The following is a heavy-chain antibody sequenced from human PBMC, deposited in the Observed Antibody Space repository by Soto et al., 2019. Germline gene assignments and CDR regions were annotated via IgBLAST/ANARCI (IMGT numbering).Heavy chain of an antibody. V-gene: IGHV3-23*01. D-gene: IGHD5-18*01. CDR1: GFSFNSYA. Sequence: GGSLRLSCAASGFSFNSYAMSWVRQAPGKGLEWVSSIHGSGSTYYVDSVKGRFIISRDNFKNTLDLQMNSLRTVDTAVYYCAVLGGCSYDSSFDYWGQGTLVTVSS. CDR2: IHGSGST. J-gene: IGHJ4*02. CDR3: AVLGGCSYDSSFDY.